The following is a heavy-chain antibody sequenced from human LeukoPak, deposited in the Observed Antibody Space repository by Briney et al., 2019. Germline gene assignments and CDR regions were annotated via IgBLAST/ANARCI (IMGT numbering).Heavy chain of an antibody. J-gene: IGHJ5*02. Sequence: GSLRLSCTDSGFNFSISYMMWVRPAPGEGLEWVAHIDPDGVDKDYVGSVKDRFIISRDNSKNTLNLLMNSLRVEDTAMYHCARDRGNIVVAPNAIRGWFDPWGQGTLVTVSS. CDR3: ARDRGNIVVAPNAIRGWFDP. V-gene: IGHV3-7*01. CDR2: IDPDGVDK. CDR1: GFNFSISY. D-gene: IGHD2-2*02.